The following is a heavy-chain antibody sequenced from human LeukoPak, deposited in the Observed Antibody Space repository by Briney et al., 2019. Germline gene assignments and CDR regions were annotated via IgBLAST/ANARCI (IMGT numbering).Heavy chain of an antibody. CDR2: INHSGST. Sequence: SETLSLTCAVYGGSFSGYYWSWIRQPPGKGLEWIGEINHSGSTNYNPSLKSRVTISVDTSKNQFSLKLSSVTAADMAVYYCASGTRWYCDSSGYDYWGQGTLVTVSS. D-gene: IGHD3-22*01. V-gene: IGHV4-34*01. CDR3: ASGTRWYCDSSGYDY. J-gene: IGHJ4*02. CDR1: GGSFSGYY.